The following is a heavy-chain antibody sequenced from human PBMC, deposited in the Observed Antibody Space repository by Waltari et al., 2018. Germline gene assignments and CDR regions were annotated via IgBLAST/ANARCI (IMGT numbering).Heavy chain of an antibody. CDR1: GFTISSFW. V-gene: IGHV3-7*01. CDR2: IKQDGSEK. D-gene: IGHD6-19*01. J-gene: IGHJ4*02. Sequence: EVQLVESGGGLVQPGGSLRLAWAASGFTISSFWMNWVRQTPGKGLEWVAGIKQDGSEKYYADSVKGRFTISRDNAKNSLYLQMNSLRAEDTAVYYCATSGWYFFDYWGQGTLVTVSS. CDR3: ATSGWYFFDY.